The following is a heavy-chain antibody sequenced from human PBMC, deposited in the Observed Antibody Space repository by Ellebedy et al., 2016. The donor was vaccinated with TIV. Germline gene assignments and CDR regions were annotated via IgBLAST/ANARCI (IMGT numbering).Heavy chain of an antibody. D-gene: IGHD2-15*01. Sequence: PGGSLRLSCAASGFTFSNYTMHWVRRAPGKGLEWVAVISYDGSNKHYADSVKGRFTISRDISSNTLYLQMTSLRVEDTALYYCATQSGGSIRHSLDCWGQGTLVTVSS. CDR3: ATQSGGSIRHSLDC. CDR1: GFTFSNYT. J-gene: IGHJ4*02. V-gene: IGHV3-30-3*01. CDR2: ISYDGSNK.